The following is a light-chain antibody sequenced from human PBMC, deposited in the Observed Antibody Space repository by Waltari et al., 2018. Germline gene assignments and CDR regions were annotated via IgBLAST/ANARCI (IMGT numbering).Light chain of an antibody. V-gene: IGKV1-5*03. CDR3: QQYHNYPVT. Sequence: DIQMTQSPSTLSSSVGDRVTITCRASQSINSWLAWHQLKPGTAPQLLIYYASNLESGVPSRFRGSGSGREFTLTISSLKPDDFAIYYCQQYHNYPVTFGGGTKVEIK. CDR1: QSINSW. J-gene: IGKJ4*01. CDR2: YAS.